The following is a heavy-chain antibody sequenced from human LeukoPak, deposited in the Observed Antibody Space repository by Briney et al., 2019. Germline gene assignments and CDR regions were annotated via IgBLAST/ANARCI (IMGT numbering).Heavy chain of an antibody. Sequence: SETLSLTCSVSGGYISSYYWSWIRQPPGKGLEWIGYIYYTGSTNYNPSLKSRVTISVDTSKSQFSLKLSSVTAADTAVYYCARGGTAMAIFDYWGQGTLVTVSS. CDR1: GGYISSYY. CDR2: IYYTGST. V-gene: IGHV4-59*08. D-gene: IGHD5-18*01. CDR3: ARGGTAMAIFDY. J-gene: IGHJ4*02.